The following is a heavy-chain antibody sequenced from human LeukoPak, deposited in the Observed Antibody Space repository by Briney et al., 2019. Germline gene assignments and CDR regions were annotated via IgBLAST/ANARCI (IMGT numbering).Heavy chain of an antibody. Sequence: SETLSLTCTVSGGSISNYYGTWIRQPPGKGLEGIGYFYTSGSTDYNPSLKSRVTISVDTSKNQFSLKLSSVTAADTAVYYCARGSRFSGFFGYWGQGTLVTVSS. J-gene: IGHJ4*02. CDR3: ARGSRFSGFFGY. CDR1: GGSISNYY. D-gene: IGHD3-22*01. CDR2: FYTSGST. V-gene: IGHV4-4*09.